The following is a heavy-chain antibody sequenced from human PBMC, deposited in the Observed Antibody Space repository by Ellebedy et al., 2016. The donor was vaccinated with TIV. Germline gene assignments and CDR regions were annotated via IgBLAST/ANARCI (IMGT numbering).Heavy chain of an antibody. Sequence: GGSLRLSXAASGFTFSSYSMNWVRQAPGKGLEWVAVISYDGSNKYYADSVKGRFTISRDNAKNSLYLQMNSLRDEDTAVYYCAKDSIGYSAPLDYWGQGTLVTVSS. V-gene: IGHV3-30*18. J-gene: IGHJ4*02. CDR3: AKDSIGYSAPLDY. CDR2: ISYDGSNK. CDR1: GFTFSSYS. D-gene: IGHD5-12*01.